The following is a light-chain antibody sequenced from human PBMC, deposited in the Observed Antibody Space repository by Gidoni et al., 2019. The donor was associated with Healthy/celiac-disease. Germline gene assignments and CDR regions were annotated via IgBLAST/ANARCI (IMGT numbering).Light chain of an antibody. J-gene: IGKJ1*01. CDR2: AAS. Sequence: DIQMTQSPSSLSASVGDRVTITCRASQSISSYVNWYQQKPWKAHKLLIYAASSLQSGVPSRFSGSGSGTDFTLTISSLQPEDFATYYCQQSYSTPPAFGQGTKVEIK. V-gene: IGKV1-39*01. CDR3: QQSYSTPPA. CDR1: QSISSY.